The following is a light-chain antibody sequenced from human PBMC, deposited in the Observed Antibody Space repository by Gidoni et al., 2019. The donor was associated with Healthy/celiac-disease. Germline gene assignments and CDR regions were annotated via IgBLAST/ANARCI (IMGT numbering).Light chain of an antibody. CDR3: QQYGSSPPYT. CDR2: GAS. J-gene: IGKJ2*01. CDR1: QSVSSSY. Sequence: ESVLTQSPGTLSLSPGERATLSCRASQSVSSSYLAWYQQKPGQAPRLLIYGASSRATGIPDRFIGSGSGTDFTLTISRLEPEDFAVYYCQQYGSSPPYTFGQGTKLEIK. V-gene: IGKV3-20*01.